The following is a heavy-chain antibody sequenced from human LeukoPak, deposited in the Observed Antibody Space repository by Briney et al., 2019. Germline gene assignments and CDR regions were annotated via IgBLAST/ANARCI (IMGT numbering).Heavy chain of an antibody. CDR3: AREGRSSGSDAFDI. D-gene: IGHD6-19*01. V-gene: IGHV3-13*01. CDR1: GFTFSSYD. CDR2: IGTAGDT. J-gene: IGHJ3*02. Sequence: GGSLRLSCAASGFTFSSYDMHWVRQATGKGLEWVSAIGTAGDTYYPGSVKGRFTISRENAKTSLYLQMNSLSAEDTAVYYCAREGRSSGSDAFDIWGQGTMVTVSS.